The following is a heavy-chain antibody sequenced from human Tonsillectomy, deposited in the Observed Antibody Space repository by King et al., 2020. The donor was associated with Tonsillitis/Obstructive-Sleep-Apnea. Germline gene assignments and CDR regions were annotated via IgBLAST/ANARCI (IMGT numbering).Heavy chain of an antibody. CDR1: GGSISSSSYY. J-gene: IGHJ1*01. Sequence: QLQESGPGLVKPSETLSLTCTVSGGSISSSSYYWGWIRQPPGKGLEWIGSIYYSGSTYYNPSLKSRVTISVDTSKNPFSLKLSSVTAADTAVYYCASHYCSGGSCYSLRAEYFQHWGQGTLVTVSS. CDR2: IYYSGST. D-gene: IGHD2-15*01. V-gene: IGHV4-39*01. CDR3: ASHYCSGGSCYSLRAEYFQH.